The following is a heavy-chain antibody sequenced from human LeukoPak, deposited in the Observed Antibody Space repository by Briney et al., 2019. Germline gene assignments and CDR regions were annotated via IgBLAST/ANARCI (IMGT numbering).Heavy chain of an antibody. CDR1: GYTFTRYY. Sequence: GASVKVSCKASGYTFTRYYMHWVRQAPGQGLEWMGIIKPRGGSTNYAQKFQGRVTMTRNTSIRTAYMEVSSQRSEDTAVYYCARGWSSSSTFDYWGRGTLVTVSS. CDR3: ARGWSSSSTFDY. D-gene: IGHD6-6*01. J-gene: IGHJ4*02. CDR2: IKPRGGST. V-gene: IGHV1-46*01.